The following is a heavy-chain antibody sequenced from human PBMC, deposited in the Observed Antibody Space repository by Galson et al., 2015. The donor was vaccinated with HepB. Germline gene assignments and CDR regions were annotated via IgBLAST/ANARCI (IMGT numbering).Heavy chain of an antibody. J-gene: IGHJ4*02. CDR2: LYKDGNQE. V-gene: IGHV3-7*01. Sequence: FLGHSSPTHGLTFHDYMRPWVPETQRKDLESVPNLYKDGNQEYYVDSVKGRFTISRDNAKNSLYLQMNSLRVEDTAVYSCVTDYIGFWGQGTLVTVSS. CDR3: VTDYIGF. CDR1: GLTFHDYM.